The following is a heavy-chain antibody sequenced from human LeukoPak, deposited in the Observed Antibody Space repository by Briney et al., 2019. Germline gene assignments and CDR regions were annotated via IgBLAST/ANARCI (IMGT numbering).Heavy chain of an antibody. V-gene: IGHV3-23*01. Sequence: PGGSLRLSCAASGLTFSGYWVHWVRQAPGKGLEWVSAISGSGGSTYYADSVKGRFTISRDNSINTLYLQMSSLRAEDAAVYYCAKSGGLSGSGRLGMDVWGQGTTVTVSS. CDR1: GLTFSGYW. D-gene: IGHD3-10*01. J-gene: IGHJ6*02. CDR2: ISGSGGST. CDR3: AKSGGLSGSGRLGMDV.